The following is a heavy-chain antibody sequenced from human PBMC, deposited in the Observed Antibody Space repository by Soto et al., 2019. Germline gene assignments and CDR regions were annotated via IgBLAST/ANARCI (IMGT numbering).Heavy chain of an antibody. V-gene: IGHV1-18*01. CDR1: GYTFTNYG. D-gene: IGHD6-6*01. CDR2: IGAYNGNT. J-gene: IGHJ6*03. Sequence: QVQLLQSGAEVKKPGASVKVSCKASGYTFTNYGITWVRQAPGQGLEWMGWIGAYNGNTHYTERLQGRVTMTTDTSTSTAYMVLRGLRSFDSAVYYCARVRQLVGYSSSYMDVWGNGTTVTVSS. CDR3: ARVRQLVGYSSSYMDV.